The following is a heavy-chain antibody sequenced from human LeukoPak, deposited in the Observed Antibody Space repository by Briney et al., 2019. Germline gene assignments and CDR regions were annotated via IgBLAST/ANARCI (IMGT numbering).Heavy chain of an antibody. Sequence: SQTLSLTCAISGDSVSSKSAAWIWIRQSPSRGLEWLGRTYYRSKWNNEYAVSLKGRITINPDISKNQFSLQLNSVTPEDTAVYYCAILGPPADCWGQGTLVTVSS. V-gene: IGHV6-1*01. J-gene: IGHJ1*01. CDR2: TYYRSKWNN. CDR1: GDSVSSKSAA. D-gene: IGHD3/OR15-3a*01. CDR3: AILGPPADC.